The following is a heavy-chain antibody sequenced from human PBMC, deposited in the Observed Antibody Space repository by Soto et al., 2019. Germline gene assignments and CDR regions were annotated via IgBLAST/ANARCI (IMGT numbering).Heavy chain of an antibody. Sequence: SETLSLTCTVSGGSLNNYYWSWIRLAPGKGLEWIGYIYYTGTAKYNASLKSRVTMSVDASNNEFSLKMTSMTAADTGIYYCARDSSSYAFDYWGQGTQVTVSS. CDR1: GGSLNNYY. CDR2: IYYTGTA. J-gene: IGHJ4*02. V-gene: IGHV4-59*01. CDR3: ARDSSSYAFDY. D-gene: IGHD3-16*01.